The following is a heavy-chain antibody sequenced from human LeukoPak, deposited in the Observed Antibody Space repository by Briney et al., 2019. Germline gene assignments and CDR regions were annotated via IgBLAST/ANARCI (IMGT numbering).Heavy chain of an antibody. CDR3: ARAQGGPSGSYSTNYYMDV. Sequence: GGSLRLSCAASGFTFSSYSMNWVRQAPGKGLEWVSYISSSSSTIYYADSVMGRFTISRGNAKNSLYLQMNSLRAEDTAVYYCARAQGGPSGSYSTNYYMDVWGKGTTVTVSS. J-gene: IGHJ6*03. V-gene: IGHV3-48*04. CDR2: ISSSSSTI. D-gene: IGHD3-10*01. CDR1: GFTFSSYS.